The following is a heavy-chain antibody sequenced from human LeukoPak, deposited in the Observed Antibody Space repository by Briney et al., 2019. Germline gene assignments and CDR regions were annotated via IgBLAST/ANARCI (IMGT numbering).Heavy chain of an antibody. J-gene: IGHJ4*02. CDR2: MNPNSGNT. CDR3: AMFGGMVRGLIDY. CDR1: GYTFTSYD. D-gene: IGHD3-10*01. V-gene: IGHV1-8*01. Sequence: ASVKVSCKASGYTFTSYDHNWVRQATGQGLEWMGWMNPNSGNTGYAQKFQGRVTMTRNTSISTAYMELSSLRSEDTAVYYCAMFGGMVRGLIDYWGQGTLVTVSS.